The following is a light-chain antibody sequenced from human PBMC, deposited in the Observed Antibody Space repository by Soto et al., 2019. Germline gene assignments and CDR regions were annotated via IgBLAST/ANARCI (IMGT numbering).Light chain of an antibody. Sequence: DIQMTQSPSTLSGSVGDRVTITCRASQTISSWLAWYQQKPGKAPKLLIYKASTLKSGVPSRFSASGSGTDFTLTINNLQPEDFATYFCQQANSFPRTFGQGTRLEIK. CDR3: QQANSFPRT. V-gene: IGKV1-5*03. CDR2: KAS. CDR1: QTISSW. J-gene: IGKJ5*01.